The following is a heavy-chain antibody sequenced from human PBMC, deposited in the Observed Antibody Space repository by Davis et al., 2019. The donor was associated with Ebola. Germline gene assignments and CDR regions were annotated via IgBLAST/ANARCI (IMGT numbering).Heavy chain of an antibody. CDR2: ISGSGGST. Sequence: GESLKISCAASGFTFSSYAMSWVRQAPGKGLEWVSAISGSGGSTYYADSVKGRFTISRDNSKNTLYLQMNSLRAEDTAVYYCARDWGGMDVWGQGTTVTVS. D-gene: IGHD3-16*01. CDR1: GFTFSSYA. CDR3: ARDWGGMDV. J-gene: IGHJ6*02. V-gene: IGHV3-23*01.